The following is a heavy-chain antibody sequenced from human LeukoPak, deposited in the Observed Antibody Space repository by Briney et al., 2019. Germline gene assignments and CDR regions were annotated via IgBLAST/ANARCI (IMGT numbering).Heavy chain of an antibody. Sequence: SETLSLTCSVSGYSISSAYYWGWIRPPPGKGLEWIATIHYSGSTYYNPPLKSRVTISLDTSKNQFSLKLNSVTAADTAVYYCARRIAFDIWGQGTMVTVSS. V-gene: IGHV4-38-2*02. CDR1: GYSISSAYY. CDR2: IHYSGST. CDR3: ARRIAFDI. J-gene: IGHJ3*02.